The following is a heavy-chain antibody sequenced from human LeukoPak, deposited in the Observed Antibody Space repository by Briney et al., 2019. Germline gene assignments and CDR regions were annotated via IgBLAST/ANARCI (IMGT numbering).Heavy chain of an antibody. V-gene: IGHV3-23*01. J-gene: IGHJ4*02. CDR1: GFTFSNYA. CDR3: AKVRLFYDSKYFDY. Sequence: GGSLRLSCVASGFTFSNYAMHWVRQAQGKGLEWVSGIGSSGDSTFYADPVKGRFTISRDTSKNTLYLQMNSLRAEDTAVYYCAKVRLFYDSKYFDYWGQGTLVTVSS. D-gene: IGHD3-22*01. CDR2: IGSSGDST.